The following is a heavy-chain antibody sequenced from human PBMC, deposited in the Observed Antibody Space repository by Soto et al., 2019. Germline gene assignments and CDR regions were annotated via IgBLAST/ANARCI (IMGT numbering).Heavy chain of an antibody. CDR3: ARQEQGSGSYYNDY. Sequence: PSETLSLTCTVSGGSISSSSYYWGWIRQPPGKGLEWIGSIYYSGSTYYNPSLKSRVTISVDTSKNQFSLKLSSVTAADTAVYYCARQEQGSGSYYNDYWGQGTLVTVSS. J-gene: IGHJ4*02. CDR1: GGSISSSSYY. CDR2: IYYSGST. D-gene: IGHD3-10*01. V-gene: IGHV4-39*01.